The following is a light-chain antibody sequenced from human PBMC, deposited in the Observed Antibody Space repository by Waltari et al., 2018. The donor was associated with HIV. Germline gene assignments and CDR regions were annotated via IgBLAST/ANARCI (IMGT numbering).Light chain of an antibody. CDR3: QQANNIPFT. Sequence: DIQMTQSPSSVSASVGDRATITCRASQAISNRLAWYQQKPGKAPKLLIYAKSTLLGEVPSRFSGSGSGTDFILTISSLQPEDFATYYCQQANNIPFTFGPGTKVDV. V-gene: IGKV1-12*01. J-gene: IGKJ3*01. CDR1: QAISNR. CDR2: AKS.